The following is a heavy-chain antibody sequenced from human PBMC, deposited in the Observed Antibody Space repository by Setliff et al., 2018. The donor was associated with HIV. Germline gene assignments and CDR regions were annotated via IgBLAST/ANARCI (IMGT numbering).Heavy chain of an antibody. Sequence: ASVKVSCKASGYTFTAYYIHWVRQAPGQGLEWMGWINPYSGGTNYAQNFQGWVTMTRDTSITTAYMELSRLTSDDTALYFCVREVRAAYKGPLWFGQSDPRPDTFDIWGQGTMGTVSS. J-gene: IGHJ3*02. V-gene: IGHV1-2*04. D-gene: IGHD3-10*01. CDR2: INPYSGGT. CDR3: VREVRAAYKGPLWFGQSDPRPDTFDI. CDR1: GYTFTAYY.